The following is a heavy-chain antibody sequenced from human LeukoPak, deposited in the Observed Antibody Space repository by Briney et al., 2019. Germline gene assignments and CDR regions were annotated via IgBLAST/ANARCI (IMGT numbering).Heavy chain of an antibody. CDR3: AKMSEQHRREGNWFDP. Sequence: ASVKVSCKASGYTFISYGISWVRQAPGQGLEWMGWISTYNGNTNYAQKLQGRVIMTTDTSTSTAYMELRSLRSDDTAVYYCAKMSEQHRREGNWFDPWGQGTLVTVSS. CDR1: GYTFISYG. V-gene: IGHV1-18*01. CDR2: ISTYNGNT. D-gene: IGHD6-13*01. J-gene: IGHJ5*02.